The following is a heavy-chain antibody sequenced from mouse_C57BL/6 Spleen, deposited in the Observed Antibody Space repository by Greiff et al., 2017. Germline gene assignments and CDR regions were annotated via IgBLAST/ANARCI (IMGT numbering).Heavy chain of an antibody. CDR1: GFNIKHTY. D-gene: IGHD1-1*01. CDR2: IDPANGNT. J-gene: IGHJ3*01. V-gene: IGHV14-3*01. CDR3: ASGGSSLTWFAY. Sequence: EVQLQQSVAELVRPGASVKLSFTASGFNIKHTYMHWVKQRPEQGLEWIGRIDPANGNTKSAPKFPGKATITADTSSNTAYLQLSSLTSEDTAIYYCASGGSSLTWFAYWGKGTLVTVSA.